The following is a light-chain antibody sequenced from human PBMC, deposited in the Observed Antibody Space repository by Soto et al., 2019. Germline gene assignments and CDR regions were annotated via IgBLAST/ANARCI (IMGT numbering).Light chain of an antibody. CDR1: SGHSSYI. CDR3: ETWDSSGV. V-gene: IGLV4-60*03. Sequence: QAVVTQSSSASASLGSSVKLTCTLSSGHSSYIIAWHQQQPGKAPRYLMKLEGSGSYNKGSGVPDRFSGSSSGADRYLTISNLQSEDEADYYCETWDSSGVFGGGTKLTVL. CDR2: LEGSGSY. J-gene: IGLJ2*01.